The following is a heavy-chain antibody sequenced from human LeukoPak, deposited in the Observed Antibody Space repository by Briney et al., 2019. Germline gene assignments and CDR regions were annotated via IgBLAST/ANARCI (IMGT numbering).Heavy chain of an antibody. V-gene: IGHV1-2*02. CDR2: INPNSGGT. Sequence: GASVKVSCKASGYTFTGYYMHWVRQAPGQGLEWMGWINPNSGGTNYAQKFQGRVTMTRDTSINTAYMELSRLRSDDTAVYYCARDTLGWNDVLDYWGQGTLVTVSS. D-gene: IGHD1-1*01. CDR1: GYTFTGYY. CDR3: ARDTLGWNDVLDY. J-gene: IGHJ4*02.